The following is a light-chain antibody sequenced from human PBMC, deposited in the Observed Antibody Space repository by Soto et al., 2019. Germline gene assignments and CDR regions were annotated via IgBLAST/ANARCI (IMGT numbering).Light chain of an antibody. CDR2: GAS. CDR3: RHYGRSNLT. V-gene: IGKV3-20*01. Sequence: IVLGQSPGTLSVSPGERASLSCRASQSVSSSNLAWYQQKPGQVPRLLIHGASSRASGIPDRFSGSGSGTDFTLTLSRLEHDDFELYSCRHYGRSNLTLGQGTTV. J-gene: IGKJ1*01. CDR1: QSVSSSN.